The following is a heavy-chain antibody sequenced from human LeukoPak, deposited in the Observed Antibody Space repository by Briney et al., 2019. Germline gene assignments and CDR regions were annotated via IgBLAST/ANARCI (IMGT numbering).Heavy chain of an antibody. D-gene: IGHD5-18*01. CDR1: GFTFSSYA. V-gene: IGHV3-23*01. J-gene: IGHJ4*02. CDR3: AKDFTAMATFDY. CDR2: ISGSGGST. Sequence: GGSLRLTCAASGFTFSSYAMSWVRQAPGKGLEWVSAISGSGGSTYYADPVKGRFTISRDNSKNTLYLQMNSLRAEDTAVYYCAKDFTAMATFDYWGQGTLVTVSS.